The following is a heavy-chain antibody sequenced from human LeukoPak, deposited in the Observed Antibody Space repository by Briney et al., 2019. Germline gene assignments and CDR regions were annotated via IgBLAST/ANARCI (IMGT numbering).Heavy chain of an antibody. J-gene: IGHJ4*02. CDR3: AKKPALVKYPFDN. CDR2: LSATGDYT. CDR1: GFTIRDYA. D-gene: IGHD2-2*01. V-gene: IGHV3-23*01. Sequence: GGSLRLSCVGSGFTIRDYAMGWVRQAPGKGLELVSVLSATGDYTEYADSVRGRFTISRDTSQNTLSLQMYSLRAEDTALYYCAKKPALVKYPFDNWGQGTLVTVSS.